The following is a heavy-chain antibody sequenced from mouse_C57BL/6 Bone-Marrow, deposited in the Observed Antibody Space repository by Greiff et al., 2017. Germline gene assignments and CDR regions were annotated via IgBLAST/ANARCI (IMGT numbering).Heavy chain of an antibody. CDR2: IYPRSGNT. V-gene: IGHV1-81*01. CDR3: AREDYYGYDVL. D-gene: IGHD2-2*01. CDR1: GYTFTSYG. J-gene: IGHJ3*02. Sequence: VQRVESGAELARPGASVKLSCKASGYTFTSYGISWVKQRTGQGLEWIGEIYPRSGNTYYNEKLQGKATLTADKSSSTAYMELRSLTSEDSAVYFCAREDYYGYDVLWGQGTLVTVSA.